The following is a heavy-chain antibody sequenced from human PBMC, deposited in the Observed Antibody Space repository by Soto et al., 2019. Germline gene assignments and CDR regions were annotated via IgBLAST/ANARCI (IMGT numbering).Heavy chain of an antibody. CDR2: INAGNGNT. V-gene: IGHV1-3*01. CDR3: ARSARDGPEGRFDY. J-gene: IGHJ4*02. Sequence: ASVKVSCKASGYTFTSYAMHWVRQAPGQRLEWMGWINAGNGNTKYSQKFQGRVTITRNTSASTAYMELSSPRSEDTAVYYCARSARDGPEGRFDYWGQGTLVTVSS. CDR1: GYTFTSYA.